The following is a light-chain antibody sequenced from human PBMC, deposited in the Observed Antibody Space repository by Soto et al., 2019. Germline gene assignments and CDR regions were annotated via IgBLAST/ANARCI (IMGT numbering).Light chain of an antibody. V-gene: IGKV1-27*01. CDR1: QSISSY. CDR2: AAS. J-gene: IGKJ3*01. Sequence: DIQMTQSPSSLSASVGDRVTITCRASQSISSYLNWYQQKPGKVPKLLIYAASTLRSGVPSRFSGSRSGTDFTLTITSLQPEDVATYYCQKYDSAPLTFGPGTKVDIK. CDR3: QKYDSAPLT.